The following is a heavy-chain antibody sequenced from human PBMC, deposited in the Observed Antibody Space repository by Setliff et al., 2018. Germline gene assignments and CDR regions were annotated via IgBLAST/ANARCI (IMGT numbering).Heavy chain of an antibody. J-gene: IGHJ3*01. D-gene: IGHD5-12*01. CDR2: INWDGRTR. CDR3: TRFGRNDIGI. CDR1: GFTFSGHG. V-gene: IGHV3-20*04. Sequence: PGGSLRLSCAASGFTFSGHGMNWVRQVPGKGLEWVSTINWDGRTRGYADSVKGRFTISRDNAKRFLYLHMNSLRDEDTALYYCTRFGRNDIGIWGQGTMVTVSS.